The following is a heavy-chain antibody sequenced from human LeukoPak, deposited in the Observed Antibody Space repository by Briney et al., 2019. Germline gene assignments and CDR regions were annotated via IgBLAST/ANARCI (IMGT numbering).Heavy chain of an antibody. CDR3: ARGWGAYYDSSGYGDAFDI. V-gene: IGHV1-2*02. D-gene: IGHD3-22*01. CDR1: GYTFTGYY. J-gene: IGHJ3*02. Sequence: GASVKVSCKASGYTFTGYYMHWVRQAPGQGLEWVGWINPNSGGTNYAQKFQGRVTMTRDTSISTAYMELSRLRSDDTAVYYCARGWGAYYDSSGYGDAFDIWGQGTMVTVSS. CDR2: INPNSGGT.